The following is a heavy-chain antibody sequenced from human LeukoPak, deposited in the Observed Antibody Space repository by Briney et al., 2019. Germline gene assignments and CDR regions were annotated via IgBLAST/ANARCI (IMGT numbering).Heavy chain of an antibody. CDR2: FDPEDGET. V-gene: IGHV1-24*01. J-gene: IGHJ4*02. D-gene: IGHD6-6*01. CDR3: ATRSGGSSSWTYFDY. CDR1: VDTLTELS. Sequence: ASVKVSCKVSVDTLTELSMHWVRQAPGKGLEWMGGFDPEDGETIYAQKFQDRVTMTEDTSTDTAYMELSSLRSEDTAVYYCATRSGGSSSWTYFDYWGQGTLVTVSS.